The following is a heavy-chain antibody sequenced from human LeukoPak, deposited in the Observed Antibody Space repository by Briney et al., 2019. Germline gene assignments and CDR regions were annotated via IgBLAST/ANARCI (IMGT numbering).Heavy chain of an antibody. J-gene: IGHJ4*02. Sequence: GGSLRLSCAASGFTVSSNYMSWVRQAPGKGLEWVSVIYSGGSTYYADSVKGRFTTSRDNSKNTLYLQMNSLRAEGTAVYYCARGGRPKFWSGYFYWGQGTLVTVSS. V-gene: IGHV3-53*01. CDR1: GFTVSSNY. CDR3: ARGGRPKFWSGYFY. CDR2: IYSGGST. D-gene: IGHD3-3*01.